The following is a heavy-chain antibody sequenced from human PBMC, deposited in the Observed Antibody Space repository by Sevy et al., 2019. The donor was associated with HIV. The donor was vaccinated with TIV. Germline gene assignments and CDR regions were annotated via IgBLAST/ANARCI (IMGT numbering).Heavy chain of an antibody. J-gene: IGHJ6*02. V-gene: IGHV3-30-3*01. Sequence: GGSLRLSCAASGFTFSNYAMHWVRQAPGKGLEWVAVISYDGSNKYYADSVKGRFTISRDNSKNTLYLQMNSLRAEDTAVYYCARSYDFWSGYYTDYYYGMDVWGQGTTVTVSS. CDR1: GFTFSNYA. D-gene: IGHD3-3*01. CDR2: ISYDGSNK. CDR3: ARSYDFWSGYYTDYYYGMDV.